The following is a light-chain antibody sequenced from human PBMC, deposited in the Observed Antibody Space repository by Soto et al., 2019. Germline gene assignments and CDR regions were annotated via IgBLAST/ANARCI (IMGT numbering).Light chain of an antibody. Sequence: EIVMKQSPATLSLSPGERATLSCRATESVVSNYLAWYQLKPGQAPRLLIYDASSRATGIPDRFSGSGSGTDFTLTISRLEPEDFAVYYCQQYGSIPWTFGQGTKVDIK. CDR2: DAS. CDR1: ESVVSNY. J-gene: IGKJ1*01. CDR3: QQYGSIPWT. V-gene: IGKV3-20*01.